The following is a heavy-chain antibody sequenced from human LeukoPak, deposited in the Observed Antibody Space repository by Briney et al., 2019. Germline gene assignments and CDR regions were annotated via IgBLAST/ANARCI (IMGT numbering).Heavy chain of an antibody. J-gene: IGHJ3*02. CDR3: ARADRDGYNRNPEGDI. CDR1: GDSVSSNSAA. V-gene: IGHV6-1*01. D-gene: IGHD5-24*01. CDR2: TYYRPKWYN. Sequence: SQTLSLTCAISGDSVSSNSAAWNWIRQSPSRGLEWLGRTYYRPKWYNDYAVSVKSRITINPDTSKNQFSLQLNSVTPEDTAVYYCARADRDGYNRNPEGDIWGQGTMVTVSS.